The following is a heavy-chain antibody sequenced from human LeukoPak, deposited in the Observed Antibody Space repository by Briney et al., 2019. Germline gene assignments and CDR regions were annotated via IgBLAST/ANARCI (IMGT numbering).Heavy chain of an antibody. Sequence: ASVKVSCKASGYNFIGYYMFWLRQAPGQGLEWMGRINPNSGGTNYAQKFQGRVTMTRDTSITTAYMELSSLRSDDTAVYYCASSWNLDANWFDPWGQGTLVTVSS. V-gene: IGHV1-2*06. D-gene: IGHD1-7*01. CDR3: ASSWNLDANWFDP. CDR2: INPNSGGT. J-gene: IGHJ5*02. CDR1: GYNFIGYY.